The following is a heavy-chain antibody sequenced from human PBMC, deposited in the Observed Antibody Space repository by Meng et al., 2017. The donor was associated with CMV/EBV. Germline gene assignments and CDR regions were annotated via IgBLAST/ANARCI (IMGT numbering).Heavy chain of an antibody. CDR3: ARRVDVVVVPATMYYYYGMDV. D-gene: IGHD2-2*03. V-gene: IGHV1-69*10. Sequence: SSVKVSCKASGGTFSSYAISWVRQAPGQGLEWMGGIIPILGIANYAQKFQGRVTITADKSTSTAYMELGSLRSEDTAVYYCARRVDVVVVPATMYYYYGMDVWGQGTTVTVSS. CDR1: GGTFSSYA. J-gene: IGHJ6*02. CDR2: IIPILGIA.